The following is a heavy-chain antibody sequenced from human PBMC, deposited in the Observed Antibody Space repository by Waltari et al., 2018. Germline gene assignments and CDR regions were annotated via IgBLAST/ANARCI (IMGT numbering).Heavy chain of an antibody. CDR2: INPSGGST. CDR3: AAGSGNSGAFDI. Sequence: QVQLVQSGAEVKKPGASVKVSCKAYGYTFTSYYMPWVPQAPGQGLEWMGIINPSGGSTSYAQKFQGRVTMTRDTSTSTVYMELSSLRSEDTAVYYCAAGSGNSGAFDIWGQGTMVTVSS. J-gene: IGHJ3*02. CDR1: GYTFTSYY. V-gene: IGHV1-46*01. D-gene: IGHD6-19*01.